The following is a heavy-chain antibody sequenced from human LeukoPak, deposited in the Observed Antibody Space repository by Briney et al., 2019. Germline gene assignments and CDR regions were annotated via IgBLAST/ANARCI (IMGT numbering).Heavy chain of an antibody. V-gene: IGHV3-74*01. CDR1: GFTFSKYW. CDR2: INTDGTVT. Sequence: GGSLRLSCAASGFTFSKYWMLWVRQAPGKGLESVSRINTDGTVTTYADSVKGRFTVSRGNAKNTLYLQMNSLRVDDTAVYYCARAGASGWYAAGWFDPWGQGTLVTVSS. J-gene: IGHJ5*02. CDR3: ARAGASGWYAAGWFDP. D-gene: IGHD6-19*01.